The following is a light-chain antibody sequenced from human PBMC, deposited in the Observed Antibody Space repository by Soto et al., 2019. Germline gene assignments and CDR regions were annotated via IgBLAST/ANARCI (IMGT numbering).Light chain of an antibody. J-gene: IGLJ3*02. V-gene: IGLV1-40*01. CDR3: QSYDSNLSGRV. Sequence: QSVLTQPPSVSGAPGQSVTISCTGSDSNIGARYHVHWYQQLPGKAPRLIIYGNSNRPSGVPDRFSGSKSGSSASLAISGLQADDEATYYCQSYDSNLSGRVFGEGTKLTVL. CDR2: GNS. CDR1: DSNIGARYH.